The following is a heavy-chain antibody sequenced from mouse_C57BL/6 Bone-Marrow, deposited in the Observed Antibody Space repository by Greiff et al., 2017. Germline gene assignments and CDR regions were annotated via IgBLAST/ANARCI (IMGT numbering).Heavy chain of an antibody. CDR3: TSTAQATYYYAMDY. D-gene: IGHD3-2*02. CDR2: IRNKANNHAT. Sequence: EVKLQESGGGLVQPGGSMKLSCAASGFTFSDAWMDWVRQSPEKGLEWVAEIRNKANNHATYYAESVKGRFTISRDDSKSSVYLQMNSLRAEDTGIYYCTSTAQATYYYAMDYWGQGTSVTVSS. V-gene: IGHV6-6*01. CDR1: GFTFSDAW. J-gene: IGHJ4*01.